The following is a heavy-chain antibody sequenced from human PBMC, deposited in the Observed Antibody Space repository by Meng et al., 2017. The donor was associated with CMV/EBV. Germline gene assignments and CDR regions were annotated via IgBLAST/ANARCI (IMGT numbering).Heavy chain of an antibody. V-gene: IGHV3-21*01. Sequence: GGSLRLSCAASGFTFSSYSMNWVRQAPGKGLEWVSSISSSSSYIYYADSVKGRFTISRDNAKNSLYLQMNSLRAEDTAQYFCARTKLFVVIPTGRNWYFDLWGRGTLVTVSS. CDR2: ISSSSSYI. CDR1: GFTFSSYS. D-gene: IGHD2-2*01. CDR3: ARTKLFVVIPTGRNWYFDL. J-gene: IGHJ2*01.